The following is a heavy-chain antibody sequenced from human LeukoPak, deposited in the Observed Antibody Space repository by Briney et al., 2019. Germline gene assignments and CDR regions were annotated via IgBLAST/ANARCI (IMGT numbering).Heavy chain of an antibody. V-gene: IGHV4-39*07. CDR3: ARLKHASFDY. CDR2: IYYSGST. D-gene: IGHD2-21*01. J-gene: IGHJ4*02. Sequence: PSETLSLTCTVSGGSISSSSYYWGWIRQPPGKGLEWIGSIYYSGSTYYNPSLKSRVTISVDTSKNQFSLKLSSVTAADTAVYYCARLKHASFDYWGQGTLATVSS. CDR1: GGSISSSSYY.